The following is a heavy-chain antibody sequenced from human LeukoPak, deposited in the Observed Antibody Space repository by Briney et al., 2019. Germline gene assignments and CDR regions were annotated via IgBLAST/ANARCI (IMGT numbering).Heavy chain of an antibody. CDR1: GYTFTSYG. V-gene: IGHV1-18*04. J-gene: IGHJ6*04. Sequence: ASVKVSCKASGYTFTSYGISWVRQAPGQGLEWMGWISAYNGNTIYAQKLQGRVTMTTDTSTSTAYMELRSLRSDDTAVYYCARDERAGSGSYKYYYYGMDVWGKGTTVTVSS. CDR2: ISAYNGNT. CDR3: ARDERAGSGSYKYYYYGMDV. D-gene: IGHD3-10*01.